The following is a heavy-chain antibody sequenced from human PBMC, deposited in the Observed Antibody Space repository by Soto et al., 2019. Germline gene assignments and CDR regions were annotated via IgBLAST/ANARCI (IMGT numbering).Heavy chain of an antibody. CDR1: GYTFTGYY. Sequence: ASVKVSCKASGYTFTGYYMHWVRQAPGQGLEWMGWINPNSGGTNYAQKFQGWVTMTRDTSISTAYMELSRLRSDDTAVYYCARDLTIGQSGIDVRGQGTTLTGSS. V-gene: IGHV1-2*04. CDR2: INPNSGGT. CDR3: ARDLTIGQSGIDV. J-gene: IGHJ6*02. D-gene: IGHD3-9*01.